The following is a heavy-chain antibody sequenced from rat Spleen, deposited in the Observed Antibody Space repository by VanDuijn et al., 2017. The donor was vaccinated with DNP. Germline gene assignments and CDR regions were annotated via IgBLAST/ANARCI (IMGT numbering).Heavy chain of an antibody. CDR2: IRNSGNT. J-gene: IGHJ1*01. D-gene: IGHD1-12*02. CDR3: ARGDGSYYWSFDF. CDR1: GYSITSNY. Sequence: EVQLQESGPALVRPSQSLSLTCSVTGYSITSNYWGWIRKFPGNRMEWMGYIRNSGNTSYKPSLKSRISITRDTSKNQFFLHLNSVTAEDTATYYCARGDGSYYWSFDFWGPGTMVTVSS. V-gene: IGHV3-1*01.